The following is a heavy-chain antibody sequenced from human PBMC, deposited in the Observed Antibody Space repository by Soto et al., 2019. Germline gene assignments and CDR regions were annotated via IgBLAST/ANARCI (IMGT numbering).Heavy chain of an antibody. V-gene: IGHV3-23*01. CDR3: AKGNTSGWYFFDY. J-gene: IGHJ4*02. CDR1: GFTFSDCA. CDR2: ISGTGRST. D-gene: IGHD6-19*01. Sequence: GSLRLSCEASGFTFSDCAMSWVRQAPGKGLEWVSGISGTGRSTFYADSVKDRFTISRDNSKNTVYLQMTSLRAEDTAVYYCAKGNTSGWYFFDYWGQGTLVTVSS.